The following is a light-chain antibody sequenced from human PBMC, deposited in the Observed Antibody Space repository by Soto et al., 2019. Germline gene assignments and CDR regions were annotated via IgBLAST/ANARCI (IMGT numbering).Light chain of an antibody. CDR1: PSVTNF. Sequence: PGERATLSCRASPSVTNFLAWYQQKPGQAPRLLIYGASSRATGIQDRFSGSGSGTDFTLTIRRLEPEDFAVYYCKQYGDSPLTFGGGTKVDIK. J-gene: IGKJ4*01. V-gene: IGKV3-20*01. CDR3: KQYGDSPLT. CDR2: GAS.